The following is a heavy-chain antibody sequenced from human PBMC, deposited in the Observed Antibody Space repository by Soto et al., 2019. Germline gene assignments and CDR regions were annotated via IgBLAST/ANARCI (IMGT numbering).Heavy chain of an antibody. J-gene: IGHJ4*02. CDR1: GCSISSGGYS. D-gene: IGHD2-2*01. CDR3: ARGRSSTSKYYFDY. Sequence: PXETLSLTCAVSGCSISSGGYSWSWIRQPPGKGLEWIGYIYHSGSTYYNPSLKSRVTISVDRSKNQFSLKLSSVTAADTAVYYCARGRSSTSKYYFDYWGQGTLVTVSS. V-gene: IGHV4-30-2*01. CDR2: IYHSGST.